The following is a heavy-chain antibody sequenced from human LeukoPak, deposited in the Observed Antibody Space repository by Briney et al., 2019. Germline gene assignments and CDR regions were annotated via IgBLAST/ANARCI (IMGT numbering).Heavy chain of an antibody. J-gene: IGHJ3*01. Sequence: GGSLRLSCAASGFTFSNYPMHWVRQAPGKGPEYVSAISSNGYSTYYANSVKGRFTIPRDNSRNMLYLQMGSLQTEDMAVYYCARDWTSDNWGQGTMVTVSS. CDR3: ARDWTSDN. CDR2: ISSNGYST. CDR1: GFTFSNYP. V-gene: IGHV3-64*01. D-gene: IGHD2-2*01.